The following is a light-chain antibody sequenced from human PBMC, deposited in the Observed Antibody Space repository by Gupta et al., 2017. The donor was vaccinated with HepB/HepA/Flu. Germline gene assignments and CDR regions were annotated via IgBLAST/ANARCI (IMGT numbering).Light chain of an antibody. J-gene: IGKJ2*04. CDR3: QQYDSTPQCS. Sequence: DIVMTQSPDSLAVSLGERATINCKSSQSVLYSSNNKNYLAWYQQKPGQPPKLLIYWASTRESGVPDRFSGSGSGTDFTLTISSLQAEDVAVYYCQQYDSTPQCSFGQGTKLEIK. CDR2: WAS. CDR1: QSVLYSSNNKNY. V-gene: IGKV4-1*01.